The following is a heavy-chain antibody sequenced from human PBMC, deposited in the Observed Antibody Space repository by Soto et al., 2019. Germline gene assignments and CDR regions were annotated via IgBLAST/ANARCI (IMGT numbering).Heavy chain of an antibody. CDR1: GFTFSSFG. CDR3: ARDRHFRGGPDDI. J-gene: IGHJ3*02. D-gene: IGHD3-3*02. CDR2: IWHDGTFT. Sequence: QVQLVESGGGVVQSGRSPRLSCAASGFTFSSFGMHWVRQAPGKGLEWVALIWHDGTFTHYADSVKGRFTISRDNSKNMLYRQMNILRADDTAVYYCARDRHFRGGPDDIWGQGTMVTVSS. V-gene: IGHV3-33*01.